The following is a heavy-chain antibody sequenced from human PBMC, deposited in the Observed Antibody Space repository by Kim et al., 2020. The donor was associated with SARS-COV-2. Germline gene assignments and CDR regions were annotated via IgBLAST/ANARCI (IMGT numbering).Heavy chain of an antibody. CDR3: AKERSAGIAAAGNY. J-gene: IGHJ4*02. Sequence: AASVKGRFTIPRDSSKNNLYRQMHSLRAEDPAVYYCAKERSAGIAAAGNYWGQGTLVTVSS. V-gene: IGHV3-23*01. D-gene: IGHD6-13*01.